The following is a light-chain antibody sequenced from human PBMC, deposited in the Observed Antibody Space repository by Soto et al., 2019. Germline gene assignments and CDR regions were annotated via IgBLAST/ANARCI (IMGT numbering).Light chain of an antibody. CDR3: GSITRSSTSV. Sequence: QSALSQPASVSGSPGQSITISCTGTSSDVGGFEYVSWYQHQPGKAPKLIIYDVTKRPLGVSNRFSGSKSGNTASPTISGIQAEDEGDYYCGSITRSSTSVFGTGTKVTVL. V-gene: IGLV2-14*01. CDR1: SSDVGGFEY. CDR2: DVT. J-gene: IGLJ1*01.